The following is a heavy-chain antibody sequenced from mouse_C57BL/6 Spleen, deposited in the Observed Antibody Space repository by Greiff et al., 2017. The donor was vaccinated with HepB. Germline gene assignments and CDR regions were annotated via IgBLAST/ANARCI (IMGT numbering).Heavy chain of an antibody. CDR1: GYSITSGYY. Sequence: EVKLQESGPGLVKPSQSLSLTCSVTGYSITSGYYWNWIRQFPGNKLEWMGYISYDGSKNYNPSLKNRISITRDTSKNQFFLKLNSVTTEDTATYYCARGVIYYGNYDYYAMDYWGQGTSVTVSS. J-gene: IGHJ4*01. CDR2: ISYDGSK. V-gene: IGHV3-6*01. D-gene: IGHD2-1*01. CDR3: ARGVIYYGNYDYYAMDY.